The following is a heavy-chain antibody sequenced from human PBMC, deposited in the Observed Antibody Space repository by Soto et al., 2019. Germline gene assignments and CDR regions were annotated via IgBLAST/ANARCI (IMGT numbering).Heavy chain of an antibody. CDR3: ARDFYGDYYFDY. J-gene: IGHJ4*02. V-gene: IGHV3-48*02. D-gene: IGHD4-17*01. Sequence: EVQLVESGGGLVQPGGSLRLSCAASGFTFSSYSMNWVRQAPGKGLVCVSYISSSSSAIYYADSVKGRFTISRDNAKNSLSLQMNSLRDEDTAVYYCARDFYGDYYFDYWGQGTLVTVSS. CDR1: GFTFSSYS. CDR2: ISSSSSAI.